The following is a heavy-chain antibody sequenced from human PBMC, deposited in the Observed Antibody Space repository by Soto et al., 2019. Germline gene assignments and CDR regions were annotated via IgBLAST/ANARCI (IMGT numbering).Heavy chain of an antibody. D-gene: IGHD3-9*01. V-gene: IGHV4-59*01. CDR1: GGSISSYY. J-gene: IGHJ6*03. CDR3: ARVWAYYDILTGPQYYYYMDV. CDR2: IYYSGST. Sequence: SETLSLTCTVSGGSISSYYWSWIRQPPGKELEWIGYIYYSGSTNYNPSLKSRVSMSVDTTKNQFSLKLSSVTAADTAIYYCARVWAYYDILTGPQYYYYMDVWGTGTTVPVSS.